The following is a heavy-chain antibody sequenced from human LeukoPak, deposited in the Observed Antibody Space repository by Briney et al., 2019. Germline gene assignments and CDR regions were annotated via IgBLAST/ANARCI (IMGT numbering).Heavy chain of an antibody. CDR1: GFTFSSYA. J-gene: IGHJ4*02. V-gene: IGHV3-23*01. Sequence: GGSLRLSCAASGFTFSSYAMSWVRQAPGKGLEWVSAISGSGGSTYYADSVKGRFTISRDNSKNTLYLQMNSLSAEDTAVYYCAKDRWGSRTAAFDYWGQGTLVTVSS. CDR2: ISGSGGST. CDR3: AKDRWGSRTAAFDY. D-gene: IGHD3-16*01.